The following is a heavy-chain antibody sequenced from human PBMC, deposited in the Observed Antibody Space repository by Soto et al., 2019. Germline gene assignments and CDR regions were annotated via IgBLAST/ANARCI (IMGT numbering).Heavy chain of an antibody. Sequence: SETLSLTCAVSGGSISSGGYSWSWIRQPPGKGLEWIGYIYHSGSTYYNPSLKSRVTISVDRSKNQFSLKLSSVTAADTAVYYCASVSGGGAYSRSWYWYSALWGREPWSPSPQ. CDR2: IYHSGST. CDR3: ASVSGGGAYSRSWYWYSAL. J-gene: IGHJ2*01. CDR1: GGSISSGGYS. D-gene: IGHD6-13*01. V-gene: IGHV4-30-2*01.